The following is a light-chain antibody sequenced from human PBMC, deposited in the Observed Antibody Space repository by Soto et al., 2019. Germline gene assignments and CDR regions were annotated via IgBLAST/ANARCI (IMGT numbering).Light chain of an antibody. Sequence: QSALTQPASVSGSPGQSITISCAGTMRDVGAYNLVSWYQQHPGRAHQLIIYEVRNRPSGISFRFSGSKSGNTASLTISGLQAEDEADYYCSSYTSKSSLIFGGGTKVTVL. V-gene: IGLV2-14*01. CDR2: EVR. J-gene: IGLJ2*01. CDR3: SSYTSKSSLI. CDR1: MRDVGAYNL.